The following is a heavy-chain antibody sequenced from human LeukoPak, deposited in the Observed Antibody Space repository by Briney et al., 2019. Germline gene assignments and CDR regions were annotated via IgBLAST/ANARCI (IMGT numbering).Heavy chain of an antibody. J-gene: IGHJ4*02. CDR1: GFTFSSYA. D-gene: IGHD4-17*01. CDR3: AKGLSDYGDYGLLFFC. Sequence: GGSLRLSCAASGFTFSSYAMHWVRQAPGKGLEWVSAISGSGGSTYYADSVKGRFTISRDNSKNTLYLQMNSLRAEDTAVYYCAKGLSDYGDYGLLFFCWGQGTLVTVSS. CDR2: ISGSGGST. V-gene: IGHV3-23*01.